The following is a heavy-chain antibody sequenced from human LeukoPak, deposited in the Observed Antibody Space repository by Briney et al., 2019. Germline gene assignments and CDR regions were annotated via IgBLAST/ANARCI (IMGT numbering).Heavy chain of an antibody. Sequence: GESLQISSKGSGYSFTSYWIGWVRQMPGKGLEWMGIIYPGDSDTRYSPSFQGQVTISADKSISTAYLQWSSLKASDTAMYYCARQVRGYCSGGSCYGRALDYWGQGTLVTVSS. CDR2: IYPGDSDT. CDR3: ARQVRGYCSGGSCYGRALDY. V-gene: IGHV5-51*01. D-gene: IGHD2-15*01. J-gene: IGHJ4*02. CDR1: GYSFTSYW.